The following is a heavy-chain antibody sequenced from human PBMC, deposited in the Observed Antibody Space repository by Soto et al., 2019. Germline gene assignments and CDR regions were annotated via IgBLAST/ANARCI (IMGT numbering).Heavy chain of an antibody. CDR3: AGYGVNPLGLGY. V-gene: IGHV4-59*08. CDR1: GGSISSYY. J-gene: IGHJ4*02. Sequence: QVQLQESGPGLVKPSETLSLTCTVSGGSISSYYWSWIRQPPGKGLEWIGYIYYSGSTNYNPSLKSRVNISVDTSTNQSSLKLSSVTAADTAVYYCAGYGVNPLGLGYWGQGTLVTVSS. D-gene: IGHD4-17*01. CDR2: IYYSGST.